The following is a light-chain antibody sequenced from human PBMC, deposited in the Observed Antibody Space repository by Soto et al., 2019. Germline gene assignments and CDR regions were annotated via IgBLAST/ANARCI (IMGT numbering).Light chain of an antibody. CDR2: DVS. Sequence: QSALTQPASVSGSPGQSITISCTGTSSDVGGYNYVSWHQQHPGKAPKLMIYDVSARPSGVSNRFSGSKSGNTASLTISGLQAEDEADYYCSSYKSSSTLFVFGTGTKLTVL. V-gene: IGLV2-14*03. J-gene: IGLJ1*01. CDR3: SSYKSSSTLFV. CDR1: SSDVGGYNY.